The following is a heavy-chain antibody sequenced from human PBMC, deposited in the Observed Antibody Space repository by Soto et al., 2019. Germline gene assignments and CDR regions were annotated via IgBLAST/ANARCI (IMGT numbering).Heavy chain of an antibody. Sequence: QVQLVQSGAEVKKPGASVKVSCKASGYTFTSYGISWVRQAPGQGLEWMGWISAYNGNTNYAQKLQGRVTMTTDTSTSTAYMELRSLRAGARSVYYCTREYSYSSSSGVGYYYYGMDVWGQGPTVTVSS. J-gene: IGHJ6*02. CDR3: TREYSYSSSSGVGYYYYGMDV. CDR2: ISAYNGNT. D-gene: IGHD6-6*01. V-gene: IGHV1-18*04. CDR1: GYTFTSYG.